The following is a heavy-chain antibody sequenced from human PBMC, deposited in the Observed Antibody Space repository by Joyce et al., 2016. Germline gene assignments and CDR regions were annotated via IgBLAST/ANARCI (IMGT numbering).Heavy chain of an antibody. CDR3: ARSPYGSSLACHLPYSFYSMDV. CDR2: IFSNGEK. V-gene: IGHV2-26*01. D-gene: IGHD2-2*01. Sequence: QVTLEESGPVLVKPTETLTLTCTVSGFSLDSGRMGVSWIRQHPGKALEWLAHIFSNGEKSYSTSLESRLTISKDNSKDTSKSQVVLTMTNIDPLDTGTYYCARSPYGSSLACHLPYSFYSMDVWGQGTTVTVSS. J-gene: IGHJ6*02. CDR1: GFSLDSGRMG.